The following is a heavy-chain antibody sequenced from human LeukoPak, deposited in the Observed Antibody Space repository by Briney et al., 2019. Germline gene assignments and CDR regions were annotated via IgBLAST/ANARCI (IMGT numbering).Heavy chain of an antibody. D-gene: IGHD5-18*01. CDR1: RFTFSSYG. Sequence: GGSLRLSCAASRFTFSSYGMHWVRQAPGKGLEWVALIRHDGTTKYYTDSVKGRFTISRDNSKNTLYLQMNSLRAEDTAVYYCARERVDTAMVLDYWGQGTLVTVSS. CDR2: IRHDGTTK. J-gene: IGHJ4*02. V-gene: IGHV3-30*02. CDR3: ARERVDTAMVLDY.